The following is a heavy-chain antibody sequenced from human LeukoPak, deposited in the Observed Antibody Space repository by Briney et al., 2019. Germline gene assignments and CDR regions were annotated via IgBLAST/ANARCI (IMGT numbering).Heavy chain of an antibody. CDR2: IWYDGSNK. CDR1: GFTFSSYG. J-gene: IGHJ4*02. CDR3: AKRKVATEYYFDY. V-gene: IGHV3-33*06. D-gene: IGHD1-26*01. Sequence: GRSLRLSCAASGFTFSSYGMHWVRQAPGKGLEWVAVIWYDGSNKYYADSVKGRFTISRDNSKNTVYMQMNSLRAEDTAVYYCAKRKVATEYYFDYWGQGTLVTVSS.